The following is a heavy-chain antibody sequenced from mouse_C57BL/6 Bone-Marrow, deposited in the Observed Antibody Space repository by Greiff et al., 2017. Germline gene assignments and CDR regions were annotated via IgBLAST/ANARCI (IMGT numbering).Heavy chain of an antibody. CDR1: GYTFTSYG. J-gene: IGHJ3*01. V-gene: IGHV1-81*01. D-gene: IGHD4-1*01. CDR3: ARLGPEFAY. Sequence: QVQLQQSGAELARPGASVKLSCKASGYTFTSYGISWVKQRTGQGLEWIGEIYPRSGNTYYNEKFKGKATLTADKSSSTAYMELRSLTSEDSAVYFCARLGPEFAYWGQGTLVTVSA. CDR2: IYPRSGNT.